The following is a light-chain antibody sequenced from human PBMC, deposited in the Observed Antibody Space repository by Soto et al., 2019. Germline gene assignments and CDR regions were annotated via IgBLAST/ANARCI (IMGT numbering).Light chain of an antibody. Sequence: QSVLTQPPSASGTPGQRVTFSCSGSSSNIGGNTVSWFQHLPRTAPKLLIFSNSQRPSGVPDRFSGAKSGTSASLAISGLQSEDEANYYCSSYAGSSNVFGTGTKLTVL. CDR3: SSYAGSSNV. J-gene: IGLJ1*01. V-gene: IGLV1-44*01. CDR2: SNS. CDR1: SSNIGGNT.